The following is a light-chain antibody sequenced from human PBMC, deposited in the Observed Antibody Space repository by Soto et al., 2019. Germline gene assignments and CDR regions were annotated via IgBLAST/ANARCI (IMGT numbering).Light chain of an antibody. Sequence: DIVLTQSPGTLSLSPGERATLSCRASQTVSSSSLAWYQQKPGQAPRLLIFDASTRAAGFPDRFSGSGSGTDFTLPISSLEPEDFAVFYCQQRSSWPITFGQGTRLEIK. CDR3: QQRSSWPIT. V-gene: IGKV3D-20*02. CDR2: DAS. CDR1: QTVSSSS. J-gene: IGKJ5*01.